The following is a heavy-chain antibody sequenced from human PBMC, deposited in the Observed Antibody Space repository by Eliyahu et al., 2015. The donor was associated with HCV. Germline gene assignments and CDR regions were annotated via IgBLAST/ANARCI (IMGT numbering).Heavy chain of an antibody. J-gene: IGHJ4*02. Sequence: EVQLVESGGALVKPXGSLRLSXAXXGFSFTNAWLGWVRQAPGKGLEWVGRIKSKNXGGTTDYAAPVKGRFTISRDDSKNTLYLXMNSLKNEDTAIYYCTGAPGYFDCWGQGTLVTVSS. CDR1: GFSFTNAW. D-gene: IGHD1-26*01. CDR2: IKSKNXGGTT. V-gene: IGHV3-15*02. CDR3: TGAPGYFDC.